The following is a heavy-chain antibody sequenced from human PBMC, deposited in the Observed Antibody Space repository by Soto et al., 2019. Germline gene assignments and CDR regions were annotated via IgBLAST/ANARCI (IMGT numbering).Heavy chain of an antibody. CDR3: ARLISDSSGPGGFRDGFDY. CDR2: IYPGDSDT. Sequence: PVGCLKILRTVSGFCFTRYWVGWVRQLPGKGLVWMGSIYPGDSDTRYSPSVQGQVTISADKSISTAYLQWSSLKAADTAMYYCARLISDSSGPGGFRDGFDYWGQGPPVTVSS. V-gene: IGHV5-51*01. J-gene: IGHJ4*02. D-gene: IGHD3-22*01. CDR1: GFCFTRYW.